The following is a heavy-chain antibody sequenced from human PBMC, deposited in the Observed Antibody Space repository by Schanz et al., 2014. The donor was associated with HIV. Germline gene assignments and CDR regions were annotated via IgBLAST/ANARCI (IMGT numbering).Heavy chain of an antibody. D-gene: IGHD5-18*01. CDR2: ISYDGSNK. J-gene: IGHJ4*02. Sequence: VQLVESGGGVVQPGRSLRLSCAVSGFIFSKYGMHWAPPAPGKGPEREAVISYDGSNKYYADSVKGRFTISRDNSKNTLYLQINSLRAEDTAVYYCARETIQLCPDYWGQGTLVTVSS. CDR3: ARETIQLCPDY. CDR1: GFIFSKYG. V-gene: IGHV3-30*03.